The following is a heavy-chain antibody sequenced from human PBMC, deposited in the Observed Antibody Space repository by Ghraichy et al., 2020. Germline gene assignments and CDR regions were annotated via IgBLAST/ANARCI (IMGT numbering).Heavy chain of an antibody. Sequence: GSLRLTCTASGFTFSNYWMGWVRQAPGKGLEWVANIKQDGSEKHYVGSVEGRFTISRDNAKNSVYLQMNSLRAEDTAVYYCARAAYYYDRSDYWGRGTLVTVSS. D-gene: IGHD3-22*01. J-gene: IGHJ4*02. CDR1: GFTFSNYW. V-gene: IGHV3-7*01. CDR2: IKQDGSEK. CDR3: ARAAYYYDRSDY.